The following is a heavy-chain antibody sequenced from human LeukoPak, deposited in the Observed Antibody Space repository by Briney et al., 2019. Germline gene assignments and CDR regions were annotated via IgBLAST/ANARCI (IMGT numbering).Heavy chain of an antibody. CDR3: ARVGNPAGTDTAMVTGLDY. Sequence: ASLKVSCKASGYTLTGYYMHWVRQAPGQGLEWMGWINPNSGGTNYAQKFQGRVTITTDESTSTDYMELSSLRSEDTAVYYCARVGNPAGTDTAMVTGLDYWGQGTLVTVSS. D-gene: IGHD5-18*01. J-gene: IGHJ4*02. CDR1: GYTLTGYY. V-gene: IGHV1-2*02. CDR2: INPNSGGT.